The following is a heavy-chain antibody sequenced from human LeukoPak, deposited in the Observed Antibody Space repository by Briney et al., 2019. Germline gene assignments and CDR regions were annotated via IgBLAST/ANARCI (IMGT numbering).Heavy chain of an antibody. CDR2: ISAYNGNT. D-gene: IGHD3-16*02. V-gene: IGHV1-18*01. CDR1: GYTFTSYG. CDR3: AGPRDINYDYVWGSYRWDY. Sequence: GASVKVSCKASGYTFTSYGISWVRQAPGQGLEWMGWISAYNGNTNYTQKLQCRVTMTTDTSTSTAYMELRSLRSEDTAVYYCAGPRDINYDYVWGSYRWDYWGQGTLVTVSS. J-gene: IGHJ4*02.